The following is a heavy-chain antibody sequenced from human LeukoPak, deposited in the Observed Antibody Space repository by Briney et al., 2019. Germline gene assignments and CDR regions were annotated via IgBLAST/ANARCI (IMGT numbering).Heavy chain of an antibody. D-gene: IGHD1-7*01. CDR2: IYTSGST. CDR1: GGSISSYY. J-gene: IGHJ5*02. CDR3: ARVADFAFITGTTMWFDP. V-gene: IGHV4-4*07. Sequence: PSETLSLTCTVSGGSISSYYWSWIRQPAGKGLEWIGRIYTSGSTNYNPSLESRVTMSVDTSKNQFSLKLSSVTAADTAVYYCARVADFAFITGTTMWFDPWGQGTLVTVSS.